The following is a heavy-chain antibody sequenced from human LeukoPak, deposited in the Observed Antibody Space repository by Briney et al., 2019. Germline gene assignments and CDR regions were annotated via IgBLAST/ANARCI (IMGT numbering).Heavy chain of an antibody. CDR3: ARADYYGSGSTAIDY. J-gene: IGHJ4*02. CDR1: GGTFSSYA. D-gene: IGHD3-10*01. Sequence: ASVKVSCKASGGTFSSYAISWVRQAPGQGLEWMGGIIPIFGTANHAQKFQGRVTITADESTSTAYMELSSLRSEDTAVYYCARADYYGSGSTAIDYWGQGTLVTVSS. CDR2: IIPIFGTA. V-gene: IGHV1-69*13.